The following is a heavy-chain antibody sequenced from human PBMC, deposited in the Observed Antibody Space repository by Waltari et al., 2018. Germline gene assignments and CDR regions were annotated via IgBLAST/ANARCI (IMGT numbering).Heavy chain of an antibody. V-gene: IGHV4-38-2*01. CDR1: GYSISSGYY. Sequence: QVQLQESGPGLVKPSETLSLTCAVSGYSISSGYYWGWIRQPPGKGLEWIGSIYHSGSTYYNTPLTSRVTISVDTAKNQFSLKLSSVTAADTAVYYCARGSQENWFDPWGQGTLVTVSS. CDR2: IYHSGST. D-gene: IGHD3-10*01. J-gene: IGHJ5*02. CDR3: ARGSQENWFDP.